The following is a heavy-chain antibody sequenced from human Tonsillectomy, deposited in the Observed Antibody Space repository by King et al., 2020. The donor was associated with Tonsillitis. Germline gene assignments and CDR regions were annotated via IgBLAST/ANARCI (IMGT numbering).Heavy chain of an antibody. J-gene: IGHJ3*02. CDR3: AAEGAWTYYYDSSGYSKSDAFDI. V-gene: IGHV1-58*01. Sequence: MQLVQSGPEVKKPGTSVKVSCKASGFTFSNSAVQWVRQARGQRLEWIGWIAVGSGNTNYAQKFQERVTITRDMSTSTAYMDLSSLRSEDTAVYYCAAEGAWTYYYDSSGYSKSDAFDIWGQGTTVTVSS. CDR2: IAVGSGNT. CDR1: GFTFSNSA. D-gene: IGHD3-22*01.